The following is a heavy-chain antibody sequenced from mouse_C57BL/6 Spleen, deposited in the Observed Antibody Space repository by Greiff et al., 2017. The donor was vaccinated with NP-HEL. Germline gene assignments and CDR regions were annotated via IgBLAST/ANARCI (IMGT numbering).Heavy chain of an antibody. CDR3: ARGTTVVATYCFDY. Sequence: VQLQQPGAELVKPGASVQLSCKASGYTFTSYWMHWVKQRPGQGLEWIGMIHPNSGSTNYNEKFKSKATLTVAKSSSTAYMQLSSLTSEDSAVYYCARGTTVVATYCFDYWGQGTTLTVSS. V-gene: IGHV1-64*01. CDR1: GYTFTSYW. J-gene: IGHJ2*01. CDR2: IHPNSGST. D-gene: IGHD1-1*01.